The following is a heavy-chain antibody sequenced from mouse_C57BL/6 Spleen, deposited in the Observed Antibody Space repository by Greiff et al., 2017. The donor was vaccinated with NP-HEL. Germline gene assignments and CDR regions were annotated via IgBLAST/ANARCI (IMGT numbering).Heavy chain of an antibody. J-gene: IGHJ2*01. Sequence: QVQLQQPGAELVKPGASVKLSCKASGYTFTSYWMHWVKQRPGQGLEWIGMIHPNSGSTNYNEKFKSKATLTVDKSSSTAYMQLSSLTSEDSAVYYCARRKDDYAFDYWGQGTTLTVSS. CDR1: GYTFTSYW. V-gene: IGHV1-64*01. CDR3: ARRKDDYAFDY. CDR2: IHPNSGST. D-gene: IGHD2-4*01.